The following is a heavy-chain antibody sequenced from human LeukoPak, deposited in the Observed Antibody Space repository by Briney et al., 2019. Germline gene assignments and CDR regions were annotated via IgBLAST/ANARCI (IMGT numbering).Heavy chain of an antibody. CDR3: PIGSYGEYYHYSYGMDV. CDR1: GFTFSHYA. D-gene: IGHD1-26*01. J-gene: IGHJ6*02. V-gene: IGHV3-23*01. Sequence: PGGSLRLSCAASGFTFSHYAMTWVRQAPGKGLEWVSTIGGSGDSTYYADSVKGRFTISRDNSKNTVYLQMNSLRAEDTAVYYCPIGSYGEYYHYSYGMDVWGQGTTVTVSS. CDR2: IGGSGDST.